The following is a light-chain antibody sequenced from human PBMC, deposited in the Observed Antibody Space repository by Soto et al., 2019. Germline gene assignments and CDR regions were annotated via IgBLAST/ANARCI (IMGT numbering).Light chain of an antibody. CDR3: QHYNTYSGT. Sequence: DIQMTQSPSTLSASVGDRVTITCRASQSINTWLAWYQQKPGKAPKLLIYRASTLESGVPSRFSGSVSGTEFPLTISSLKPDDFSTYYCQHYNTYSGTFGPGTKVDI. CDR1: QSINTW. J-gene: IGKJ3*01. CDR2: RAS. V-gene: IGKV1-5*03.